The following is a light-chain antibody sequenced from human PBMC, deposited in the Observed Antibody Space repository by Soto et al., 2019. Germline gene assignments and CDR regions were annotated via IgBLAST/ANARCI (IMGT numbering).Light chain of an antibody. CDR1: QSVSSNY. CDR3: QQYSGSPRT. Sequence: EIVLTQSPGTLSLSPGERATLSCTASQSVSSNYLAWYQQKPGQAPRLLIYGASSRATGIPDRFSGSGSGTDFTLTISRLEPEDFAVYYCQQYSGSPRTFGQGTKVEIK. V-gene: IGKV3-20*01. J-gene: IGKJ1*01. CDR2: GAS.